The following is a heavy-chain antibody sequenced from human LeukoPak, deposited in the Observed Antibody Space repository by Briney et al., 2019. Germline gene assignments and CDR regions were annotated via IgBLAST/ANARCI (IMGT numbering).Heavy chain of an antibody. CDR3: ARHCRYGGLDY. CDR1: GGSIGTDY. Sequence: SETLSLTCTVSGGSIGTDYWSWIRQPAGKGLEWIGRIYTTGSTDYNPSLMSRITMSVDTSKNQFSLRLSSVTAADTAVYYSARHCRYGGLDYWGQGALVTVSS. J-gene: IGHJ4*02. V-gene: IGHV4-4*07. CDR2: IYTTGST. D-gene: IGHD2-15*01.